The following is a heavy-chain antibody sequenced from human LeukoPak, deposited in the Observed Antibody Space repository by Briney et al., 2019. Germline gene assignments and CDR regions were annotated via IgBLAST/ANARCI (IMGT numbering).Heavy chain of an antibody. CDR1: GGSFSGYY. D-gene: IGHD6-13*01. J-gene: IGHJ4*02. V-gene: IGHV4-59*10. Sequence: SETLSLTCAVYGGSFSGYYWSWIRQPAGKGLEWIGRIYTSGSTNYNPSLKSRVTISVDTSKNQFSLKLSSVTAADTAVYYCARRWNAAAGFDYWGQGTLVTVSS. CDR3: ARRWNAAAGFDY. CDR2: IYTSGST.